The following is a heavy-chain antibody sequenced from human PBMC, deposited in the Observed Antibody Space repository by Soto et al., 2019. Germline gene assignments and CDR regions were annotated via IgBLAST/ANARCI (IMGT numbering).Heavy chain of an antibody. Sequence: EVQLVESGGGLVKPGGSLRLSCAASGITLSNAWMTWVRQAPGKGLEWVGRIKSKADGSTTEYGSPVKDRFIITRDDSENTLDLQKHSLKTEDTAVCYCATPRPGTHGYGYWGQGTLVTVSS. D-gene: IGHD5-18*01. J-gene: IGHJ4*02. CDR3: ATPRPGTHGYGY. CDR2: IKSKADGSTT. CDR1: GITLSNAW. V-gene: IGHV3-15*01.